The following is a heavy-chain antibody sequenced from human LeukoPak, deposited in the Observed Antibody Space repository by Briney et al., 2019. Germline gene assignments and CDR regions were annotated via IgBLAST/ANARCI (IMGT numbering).Heavy chain of an antibody. CDR3: AKGSGSYFNY. D-gene: IGHD3-10*01. CDR1: GLTFSSYW. CDR2: IKQDGSEK. J-gene: IGHJ4*02. V-gene: IGHV3-7*05. Sequence: GGSLRLSCAASGLTFSSYWISWARQAPGKGLEWVANIKQDGSEKYYVDSVKGRFTISRDNAKNSLYLKMNSLRNEDTAVYYCAKGSGSYFNYWGQGTLVTVSS.